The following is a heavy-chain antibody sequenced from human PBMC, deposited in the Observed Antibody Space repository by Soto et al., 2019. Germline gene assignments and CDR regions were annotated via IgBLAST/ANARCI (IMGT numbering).Heavy chain of an antibody. CDR2: IHSSGYT. J-gene: IGHJ5*02. D-gene: IGHD6-25*01. V-gene: IGHV4-59*01. CDR1: GESIKTYD. Sequence: PSETLSLTCTVSGESIKTYDWTWSRQAPGKGLDWIGYIHSSGYTNYNPSLKSRVVMSIDTSKNLFSLKLSSVTAADTAVYYCAKKSAAFCLDPWVHGSLVIGSS. CDR3: AKKSAAFCLDP.